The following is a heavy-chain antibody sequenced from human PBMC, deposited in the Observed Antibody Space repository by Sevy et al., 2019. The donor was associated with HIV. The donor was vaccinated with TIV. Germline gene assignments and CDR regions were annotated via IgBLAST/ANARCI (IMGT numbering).Heavy chain of an antibody. D-gene: IGHD2-2*01. Sequence: ASVKVSCKASEDIFNSYAVHWVRQAPGQGLEWMGGHIPVLGTTNFAQKFQGRVTLTADESTTTAYMDLNSLTSDDTAVYYCARVRVLPVRRPEYFDPWGQGTLVTVSS. V-gene: IGHV1-69*13. CDR1: EDIFNSYA. CDR3: ARVRVLPVRRPEYFDP. CDR2: HIPVLGTT. J-gene: IGHJ5*02.